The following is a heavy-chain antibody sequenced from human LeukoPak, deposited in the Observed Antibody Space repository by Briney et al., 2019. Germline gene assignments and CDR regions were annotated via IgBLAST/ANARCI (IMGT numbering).Heavy chain of an antibody. J-gene: IGHJ4*02. CDR3: AKFGGYSYGFVGGVDY. CDR2: IYSGGST. CDR1: GFTFSSYA. Sequence: GGSLRLSCAASGFTFSSYAMSWVRQAPGKGLEWVSVIYSGGSTYYADSVKGRFTISRDNSKNTLYLQMNSLRAEDTAVYYCAKFGGYSYGFVGGVDYWGQGTLVTVSS. V-gene: IGHV3-66*01. D-gene: IGHD5-18*01.